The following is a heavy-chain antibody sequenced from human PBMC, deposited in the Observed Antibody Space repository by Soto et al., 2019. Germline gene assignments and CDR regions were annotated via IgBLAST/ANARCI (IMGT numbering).Heavy chain of an antibody. CDR3: AKCGYSFTYLPFDS. D-gene: IGHD5-18*01. V-gene: IGHV4-39*01. J-gene: IGHJ4*02. CDR2: IYFNGNT. Sequence: QLQLQESGPGLVKPSETLSLTCTVSGGSISTSSYYWGWFRQPPGKGLEWIGNIYFNGNTYYSPSLKSRVIISVSTSNNPFSLNLSSVTAADTAVYYCAKCGYSFTYLPFDSWGLGTLVAVSS. CDR1: GGSISTSSYY.